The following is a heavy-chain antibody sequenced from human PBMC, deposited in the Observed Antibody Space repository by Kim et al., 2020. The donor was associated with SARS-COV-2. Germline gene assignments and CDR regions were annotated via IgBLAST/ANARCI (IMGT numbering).Heavy chain of an antibody. CDR3: ARDFWDIVVVPAAIVRENNWFDP. J-gene: IGHJ5*02. V-gene: IGHV1-18*01. D-gene: IGHD2-2*02. Sequence: ASVKVSCKASGYTFTSYGISWVRQAPGQGLEWMGWISAYNGNTNYAQKLQGRVTMTTDTSTSTAYMELRSLRSDDTAVYYCARDFWDIVVVPAAIVRENNWFDPWGQGTLVTVSS. CDR2: ISAYNGNT. CDR1: GYTFTSYG.